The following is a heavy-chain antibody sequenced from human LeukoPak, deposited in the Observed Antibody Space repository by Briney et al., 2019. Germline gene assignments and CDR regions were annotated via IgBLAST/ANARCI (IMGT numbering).Heavy chain of an antibody. D-gene: IGHD6-13*01. Sequence: PSETLSLTCAVSGYSISSGYYWGWIRQPPGKGLEWIGSIYSSGSTYYNPSLKSRVTISVDTSKNQFSLKLSSVTAADTAVYYCARVYSRSCLDYWGQGTLVTVSS. V-gene: IGHV4-38-2*01. CDR2: IYSSGST. J-gene: IGHJ4*02. CDR1: GYSISSGYY. CDR3: ARVYSRSCLDY.